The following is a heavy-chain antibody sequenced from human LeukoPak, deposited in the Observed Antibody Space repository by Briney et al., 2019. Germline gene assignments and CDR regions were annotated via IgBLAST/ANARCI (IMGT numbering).Heavy chain of an antibody. D-gene: IGHD2-15*01. Sequence: GGSLRLSCAASGFTFSSYWMSWVRQAPGKGLEWVANIKQDGSEKYYVDSVKGRFTISRDNAKNSLYLQMNSLRVEDTAIYYCAQEIGYCSGGICYSLEYFLNWGQGTLVIVSS. CDR3: AQEIGYCSGGICYSLEYFLN. CDR2: IKQDGSEK. V-gene: IGHV3-7*03. CDR1: GFTFSSYW. J-gene: IGHJ1*01.